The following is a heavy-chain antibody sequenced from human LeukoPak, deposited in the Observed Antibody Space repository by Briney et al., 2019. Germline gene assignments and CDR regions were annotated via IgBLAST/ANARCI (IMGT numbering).Heavy chain of an antibody. CDR3: ARHNTIFGVFDY. D-gene: IGHD3-3*01. CDR2: INPNSGGT. V-gene: IGHV1-2*02. CDR1: GYTFTGYY. J-gene: IGHJ4*02. Sequence: ASVKVSCKASGYTFTGYYMHWVRQAPGRGLEWMAWINPNSGGTNYAQKFQGRVTMTRDTSISTAYMELSSLRSDDTAVYYCARHNTIFGVFDYWGQGTLVTVSS.